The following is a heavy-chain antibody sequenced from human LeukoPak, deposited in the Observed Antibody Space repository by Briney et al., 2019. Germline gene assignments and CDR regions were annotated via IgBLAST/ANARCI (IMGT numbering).Heavy chain of an antibody. CDR1: GGTFSSYA. J-gene: IGHJ5*02. V-gene: IGHV1-18*01. Sequence: ASVKVSCKASGGTFSSYAISWVRQAPGQGLEWMGWISAYNGNTNYAQKLQGRVTMTTDTSTSTAYMELRSLRSDDTAVYYCARDRYDFWSGISDWFDPWGQGTLVTVSS. D-gene: IGHD3-3*01. CDR3: ARDRYDFWSGISDWFDP. CDR2: ISAYNGNT.